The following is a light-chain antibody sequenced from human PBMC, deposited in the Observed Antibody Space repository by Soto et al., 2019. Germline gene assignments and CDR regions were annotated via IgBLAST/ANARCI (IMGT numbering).Light chain of an antibody. CDR2: AAS. J-gene: IGKJ4*01. CDR1: QGISNY. Sequence: DIQMTQSPSSLSASVGGRVTITCRASQGISNYLAWYQQKLGKVPKILIYAASTLQSGVPSRVSGSGSGTDFTLTISSLKPEDVETYYCQKYNSAPLTFGGGTKVDI. V-gene: IGKV1-27*01. CDR3: QKYNSAPLT.